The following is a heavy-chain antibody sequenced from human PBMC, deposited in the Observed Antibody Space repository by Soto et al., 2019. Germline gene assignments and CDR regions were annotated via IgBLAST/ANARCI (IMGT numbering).Heavy chain of an antibody. CDR1: GYTFSSFW. Sequence: EVQLVQSGAEVRKSGESLKISCQASGYTFSSFWIVWVRQMPGKGLEWMGSIYPEDSDTRYSPSFRAQGHFTISAARSSSTAYLQWSSLAASDSAIYYCARAPSLSGYFNPLDNWGRGTQVTVAS. CDR3: ARAPSLSGYFNPLDN. J-gene: IGHJ4*02. D-gene: IGHD3-3*01. CDR2: IYPEDSDT. V-gene: IGHV5-51*01.